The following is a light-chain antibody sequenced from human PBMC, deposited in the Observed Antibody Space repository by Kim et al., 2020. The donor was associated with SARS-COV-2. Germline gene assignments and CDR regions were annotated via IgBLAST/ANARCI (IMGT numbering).Light chain of an antibody. Sequence: SLSPGERATLSCRASQSVSSYLAWYQQKPGQAPRLLIYDAYNRATGIPARFSGSGSGTDFTLTISSLEPEDFAVYYCQQRSNWLYTFGQGTKLEI. CDR2: DAY. J-gene: IGKJ2*01. CDR1: QSVSSY. V-gene: IGKV3-11*01. CDR3: QQRSNWLYT.